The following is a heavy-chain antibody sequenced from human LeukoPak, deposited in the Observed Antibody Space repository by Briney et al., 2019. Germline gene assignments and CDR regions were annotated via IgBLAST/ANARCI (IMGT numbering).Heavy chain of an antibody. CDR2: IWFNGTNT. V-gene: IGHV3-33*01. D-gene: IGHD2-21*01. Sequence: GGSLRLSCAASGFTFKNYGMQWGRQAPGKGLEWVTVIWFNGTNTQYADSVKGRFTISRDDSKNTVHLQMNSLRVEDTAVYYCGRGNFRNCDGDCFDSWGQGTLVTVSS. CDR1: GFTFKNYG. J-gene: IGHJ5*01. CDR3: GRGNFRNCDGDCFDS.